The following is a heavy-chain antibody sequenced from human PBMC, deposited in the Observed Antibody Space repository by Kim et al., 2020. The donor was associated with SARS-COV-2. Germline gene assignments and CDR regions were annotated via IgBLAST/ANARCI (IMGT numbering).Heavy chain of an antibody. Sequence: ASVKVSCKASGYTFITYTMNWVRQAPGQGFEWMGWINTNTGHPTYAQGFTGRFVFSLDTSVSTAYLQISSLKAEDTAVYYCARGIKPPGGDTNYFSYAMDVWGQGTTVTVSS. CDR1: GYTFITYT. V-gene: IGHV7-4-1*02. D-gene: IGHD2-21*02. CDR3: ARGIKPPGGDTNYFSYAMDV. CDR2: INTNTGHP. J-gene: IGHJ6*02.